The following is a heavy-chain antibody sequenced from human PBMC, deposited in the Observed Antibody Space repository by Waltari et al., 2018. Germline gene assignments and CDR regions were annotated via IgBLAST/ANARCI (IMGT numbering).Heavy chain of an antibody. J-gene: IGHJ5*02. D-gene: IGHD1-26*01. CDR3: ARASGSYYPNWFDP. V-gene: IGHV3-21*01. CDR1: GFTFSSHS. CDR2: ISSSSSYI. Sequence: EVQLVESGGGLVKPGGSLRLSCAASGFTFSSHSMNWVRTAPGKGLEWVSSISSSSSYIYYADSVKGRFTISRDNAKNSLYLQMNSLRAEDTAVYYCARASGSYYPNWFDPWGQGTLVTVSS.